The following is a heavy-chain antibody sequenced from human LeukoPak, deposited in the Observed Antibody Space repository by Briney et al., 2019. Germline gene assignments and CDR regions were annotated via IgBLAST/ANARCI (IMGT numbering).Heavy chain of an antibody. V-gene: IGHV1-2*02. CDR1: GYTFTDYF. J-gene: IGHJ3*02. CDR3: ARGRLISCSRSSCSPDAAFDI. D-gene: IGHD2-2*01. Sequence: ASVKVSCKASGYTFTDYFIHWVRQAPGQGLEWMGWIAPNTGGTNFAQKFQGRVTMTRDTSISTAYMDLSSLTYDDTAVYYCARGRLISCSRSSCSPDAAFDIWGQGTMVTISS. CDR2: IAPNTGGT.